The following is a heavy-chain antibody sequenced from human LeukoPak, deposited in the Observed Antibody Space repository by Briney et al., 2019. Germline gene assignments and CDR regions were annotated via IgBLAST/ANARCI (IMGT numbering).Heavy chain of an antibody. CDR2: IWYDGSNK. CDR1: GFTFSSYA. D-gene: IGHD4-17*01. V-gene: IGHV3-33*08. CDR3: ARGDYGDYPDYYYYGMDV. Sequence: GGSLRLSCAASGFTFSSYAMHWVRQAPGKGLEWVAVIWYDGSNKYYADSVKGRFTISRDNSKNTLYLQMNSLRAEDTAVYYCARGDYGDYPDYYYYGMDVWGQGTTVTVSS. J-gene: IGHJ6*02.